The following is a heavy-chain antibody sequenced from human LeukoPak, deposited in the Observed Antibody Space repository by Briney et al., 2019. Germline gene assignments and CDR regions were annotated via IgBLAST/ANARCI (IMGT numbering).Heavy chain of an antibody. J-gene: IGHJ5*02. V-gene: IGHV3-48*02. CDR2: ISSSSSTI. D-gene: IGHD6-13*01. CDR3: ARDAYSSSWYRNWFDP. Sequence: PGGSLRLSCAASGFTFSSYIMNWVRQAPGKGLEWVSYISSSSSTIYYADSVKGRFTISRDNAKNSLYLQMNSLRDEDTAVYYCARDAYSSSWYRNWFDPWGQGTLVTVSS. CDR1: GFTFSSYI.